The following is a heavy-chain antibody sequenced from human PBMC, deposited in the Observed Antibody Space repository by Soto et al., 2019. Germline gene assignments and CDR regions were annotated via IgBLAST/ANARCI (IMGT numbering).Heavy chain of an antibody. V-gene: IGHV1-69*13. D-gene: IGHD3-3*01. CDR1: GGTFSSYA. CDR3: ASITIFGVTMDGSRRGMDV. Sequence: VKVSCKASGGTFSSYAISWVRQAPGQGLEWMGGIIPIFGTANYAQKFQGRVTITADESTSTAYMELSSLRSEDTAVYYRASITIFGVTMDGSRRGMDVWGQGTTVTVSS. CDR2: IIPIFGTA. J-gene: IGHJ6*02.